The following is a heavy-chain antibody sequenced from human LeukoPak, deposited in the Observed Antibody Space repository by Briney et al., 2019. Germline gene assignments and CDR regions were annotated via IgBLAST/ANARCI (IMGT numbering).Heavy chain of an antibody. D-gene: IGHD3-3*01. CDR1: GGSFSGYY. CDR2: INHSGST. J-gene: IGHJ4*02. V-gene: IGHV4-34*01. Sequence: TPSETLSLTCAVYGGSFSGYYWSWIRQPPGKGLEWIGEINHSGSTNYNPSLKRRVTISVDTSKNQFSLKLSSVTAADTAVYYCARAPYYDFWSGYYSLDYWGQGTLVTVSS. CDR3: ARAPYYDFWSGYYSLDY.